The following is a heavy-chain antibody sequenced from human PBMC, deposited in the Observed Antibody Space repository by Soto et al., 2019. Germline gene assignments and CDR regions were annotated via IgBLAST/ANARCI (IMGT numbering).Heavy chain of an antibody. D-gene: IGHD5-18*01. Sequence: PSETLSLTCTVSGGSISSYYWSWIRQPPGKGLEWIGYIYYSGSTNYNPSIKSRVTISVDTSKNQFSLKLSSVTAADTAVYYCARDIEGAPTDTAMVQTDYYYGMDVWGQGTTVTVSS. J-gene: IGHJ6*02. V-gene: IGHV4-59*01. CDR3: ARDIEGAPTDTAMVQTDYYYGMDV. CDR2: IYYSGST. CDR1: GGSISSYY.